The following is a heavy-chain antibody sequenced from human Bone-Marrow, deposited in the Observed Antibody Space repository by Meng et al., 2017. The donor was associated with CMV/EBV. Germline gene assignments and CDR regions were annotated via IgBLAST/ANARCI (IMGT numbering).Heavy chain of an antibody. Sequence: QWQLGGSGGGLVKPGGSLRLSCAASGFTFSDYYMSWIRQAPGKGLEWVSYISSSSSYTNYADSVKGRFTISRDNAKNSLYLQMNSLRAEDTAVYYCARGVAEFLGWEMGYWGQGTLVTVSS. CDR1: GFTFSDYY. D-gene: IGHD1-26*01. CDR2: ISSSSSYT. J-gene: IGHJ4*02. CDR3: ARGVAEFLGWEMGY. V-gene: IGHV3-11*06.